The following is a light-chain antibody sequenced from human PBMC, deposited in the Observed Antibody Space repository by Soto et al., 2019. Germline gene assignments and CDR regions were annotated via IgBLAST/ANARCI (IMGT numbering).Light chain of an antibody. J-gene: IGKJ4*01. CDR2: AAS. V-gene: IGKV1-39*01. CDR3: QQSYSTLLT. Sequence: DMQRTQSPSSLSASVGDRVTITCRASQSISSYLNWYQQKPGKAPKLLIYAASSLQSGVPSRFSGSGSGTDFTLTISSLQPEDFATYYCQQSYSTLLTFGGGTKVDIK. CDR1: QSISSY.